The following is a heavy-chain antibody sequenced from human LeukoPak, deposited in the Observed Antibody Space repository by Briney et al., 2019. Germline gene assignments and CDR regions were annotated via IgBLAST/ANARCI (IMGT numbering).Heavy chain of an antibody. D-gene: IGHD1-26*01. Sequence: PSETLSLTCTVSGDSNSSYYWSWIRQPPGKGLEWIGYIYYSGSTNYNPSLKSRVTISVDRSKNQFSLKLSSVTAADTAVYYCARGSYSVDYWGQGTLVTVSS. CDR2: IYYSGST. CDR1: GDSNSSYY. CDR3: ARGSYSVDY. J-gene: IGHJ4*02. V-gene: IGHV4-59*01.